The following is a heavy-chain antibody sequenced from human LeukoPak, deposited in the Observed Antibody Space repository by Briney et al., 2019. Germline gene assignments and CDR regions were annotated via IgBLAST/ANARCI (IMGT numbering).Heavy chain of an antibody. D-gene: IGHD2-15*01. V-gene: IGHV3-33*01. CDR3: ARATQGVVAAYIDY. CDR2: IWYDGSNK. CDR1: GFTFSSYG. Sequence: GRSLRLSCAASGFTFSSYGMHWVSQAPGKGLEWVAVIWYDGSNKYYADPVKGRFTISRDNSKNTLYLQMNSLRAEDTAVYYCARATQGVVAAYIDYWGQGTLVTVSS. J-gene: IGHJ4*02.